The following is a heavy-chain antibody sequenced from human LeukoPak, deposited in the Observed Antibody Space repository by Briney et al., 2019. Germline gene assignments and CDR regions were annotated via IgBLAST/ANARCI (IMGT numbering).Heavy chain of an antibody. V-gene: IGHV3-23*01. D-gene: IGHD2-2*01. J-gene: IGHJ5*02. CDR2: ISGSGGST. CDR3: AKKHRYCSSTSCPRDNWFDP. CDR1: GFTFSSYA. Sequence: PGGSLRLSCAASGFTFSSYAMSWVRQAPGKGLEWVSAISGSGGSTYYADSVKGRFTISRDNSKNTLYLQMNSLRAEDAAVYYCAKKHRYCSSTSCPRDNWFDPWGQGTLVTVSS.